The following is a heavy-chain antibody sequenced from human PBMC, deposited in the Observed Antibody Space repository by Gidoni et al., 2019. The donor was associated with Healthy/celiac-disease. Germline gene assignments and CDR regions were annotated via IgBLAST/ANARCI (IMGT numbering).Heavy chain of an antibody. CDR2: IIPILGTA. D-gene: IGHD6-13*01. CDR3: ARVPGGQQPRFDP. J-gene: IGHJ5*02. V-gene: IGHV1-69*06. CDR1: GGTFSSYA. Sequence: QVQLVQSGAAVKKPGSSVKVSFKASGGTFSSYAIRWVRQAPGQGLEWMGGIIPILGTANYAQKFQGRVTITADKSTSTAYMELSSLRSEDTAVYYCARVPGGQQPRFDPWGQGTLVTVSS.